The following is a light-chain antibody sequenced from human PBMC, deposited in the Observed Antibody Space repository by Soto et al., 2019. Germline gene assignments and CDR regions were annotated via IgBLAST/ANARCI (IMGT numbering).Light chain of an antibody. CDR3: SSYTITSTPVV. CDR2: DVS. CDR1: SSDIGGYNY. Sequence: QSALTQPASVSGSPGQSITISCTGTSSDIGGYNYVSWYQQHPDKAPKLLIYDVSNRPSGVSNRFSGSKSGNTASLTISGLQAEDEADYFCSSYTITSTPVVFGEGTKLTVL. J-gene: IGLJ2*01. V-gene: IGLV2-14*01.